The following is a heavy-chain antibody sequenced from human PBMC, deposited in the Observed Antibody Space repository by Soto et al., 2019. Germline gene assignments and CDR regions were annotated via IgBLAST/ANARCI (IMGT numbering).Heavy chain of an antibody. CDR1: GGSISSYY. J-gene: IGHJ6*04. CDR2: IYYSGST. V-gene: IGHV4-59*08. Sequence: QVQLQESGPGLVKPSETLSLTCTVSGGSISSYYWSWIRQPPGKGLEWIGYIYYSGSTNYNPSLKSRVTISVDTSKNQFSLKLSSVTAADTAVYYCARHQLPGGVRGVIIFATWGKGTTVTVSS. CDR3: ARHQLPGGVRGVIIFAT. D-gene: IGHD3-10*01.